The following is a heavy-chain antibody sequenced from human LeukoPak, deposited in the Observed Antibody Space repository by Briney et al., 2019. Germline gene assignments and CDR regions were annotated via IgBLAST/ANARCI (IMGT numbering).Heavy chain of an antibody. Sequence: GGSLRLSCAASGFTFSSYAMHWVRQAPGKGLEWVAVISYDGSNKYYADSVKGRFTISRDNSKNTLYLQMNSLRAEDTAVYYCARGEVDCSGGSCYSAEYLQHWGQGTLVTVSS. J-gene: IGHJ1*01. CDR3: ARGEVDCSGGSCYSAEYLQH. D-gene: IGHD2-15*01. CDR1: GFTFSSYA. CDR2: ISYDGSNK. V-gene: IGHV3-30*04.